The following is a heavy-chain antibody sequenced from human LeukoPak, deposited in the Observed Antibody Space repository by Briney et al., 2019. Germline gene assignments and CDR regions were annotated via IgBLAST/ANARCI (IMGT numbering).Heavy chain of an antibody. J-gene: IGHJ4*02. V-gene: IGHV4-59*01. CDR2: IYYSGST. CDR3: ARGNGWFAY. CDR1: GGSISSYY. D-gene: IGHD6-19*01. Sequence: SETLSLTCTVSGGSISSYYWSWIRQPPGQGLEWIGYIYYSGSTTYNPSLKSRVTISIDTSKNQFSLKLTSVTAADTAVYYCARGNGWFAYWGQGSLVTVSS.